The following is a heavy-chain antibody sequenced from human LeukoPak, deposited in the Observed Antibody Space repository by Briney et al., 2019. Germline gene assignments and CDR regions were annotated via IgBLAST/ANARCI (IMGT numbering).Heavy chain of an antibody. CDR2: IYYSGST. D-gene: IGHD3-10*01. V-gene: IGHV4-59*01. CDR3: ARDKAGYYGSGAFDY. Sequence: PSETLSLTCTVSGGSISSYYWSWLRQPPGKGLEWIGYIYYSGSTNYNPSLKSRVTISVDTSKNQFSLKLSSVTAADTAVYYCARDKAGYYGSGAFDYWGQGTLVTVSS. CDR1: GGSISSYY. J-gene: IGHJ4*02.